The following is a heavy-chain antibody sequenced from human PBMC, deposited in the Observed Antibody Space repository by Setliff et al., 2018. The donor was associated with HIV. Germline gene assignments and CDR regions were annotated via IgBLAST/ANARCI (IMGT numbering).Heavy chain of an antibody. D-gene: IGHD2-21*01. V-gene: IGHV4-39*01. Sequence: SETLSLTCTVSGDSISRSSYYWGWIRQPPGKGLEWIGNIYYIGITNYYPSLESRVTISRDNSKNTLYLQMGGLRAEDMAVYYCARVPTVIYYCYMDVWGKGTTVTVSS. CDR3: ARVPTVIYYCYMDV. CDR2: IYYIGIT. J-gene: IGHJ6*03. CDR1: GDSISRSSYY.